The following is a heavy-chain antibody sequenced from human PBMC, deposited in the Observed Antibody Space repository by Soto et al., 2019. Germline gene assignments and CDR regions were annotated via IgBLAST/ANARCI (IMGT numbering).Heavy chain of an antibody. D-gene: IGHD3-10*01. CDR2: XNXXXGX. Sequence: SETLSPTCAVYGGSFSGYYCSWIRQPPGXGLEXXXEXNXXXGXXXXASLESRVSISGGTSKNQFSLKLSFVTAADTAVYYCARARGWFDPWGPGTLVTVSS. CDR3: ARARGWFDP. CDR1: GGSFSGYY. J-gene: IGHJ5*02. V-gene: IGHV4-34*01.